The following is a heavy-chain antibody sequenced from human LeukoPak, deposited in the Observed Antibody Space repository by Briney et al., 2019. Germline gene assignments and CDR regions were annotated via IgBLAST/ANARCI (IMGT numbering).Heavy chain of an antibody. Sequence: PSETLSLTCTVSGGSISSSSYYWGWIRQPPGKGLEWIGSIYYSGSTYYNPSLKSRVTISVDTSKNQFSLKLSSVTAADTAVYYCARALQWLAYAFDIWGQGTMVTVSS. V-gene: IGHV4-39*01. CDR3: ARALQWLAYAFDI. D-gene: IGHD6-19*01. J-gene: IGHJ3*02. CDR1: GGSISSSSYY. CDR2: IYYSGST.